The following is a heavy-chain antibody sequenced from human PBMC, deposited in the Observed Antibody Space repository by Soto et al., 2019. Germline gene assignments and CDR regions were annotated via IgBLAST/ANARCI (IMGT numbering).Heavy chain of an antibody. J-gene: IGHJ4*02. CDR3: ARGIDYGGVNRIDY. CDR1: GDTFNKYA. Sequence: QVQLVQSGAEVKKPGSSVKVSCKASGDTFNKYAFNWVRQAPGQGLEWMGGIITIFGTPNYAQRVQGRVTITADESTSTAYMELSSLRSEDTAVYYCARGIDYGGVNRIDYWGQGTLVTVSS. D-gene: IGHD4-17*01. CDR2: IITIFGTP. V-gene: IGHV1-69*01.